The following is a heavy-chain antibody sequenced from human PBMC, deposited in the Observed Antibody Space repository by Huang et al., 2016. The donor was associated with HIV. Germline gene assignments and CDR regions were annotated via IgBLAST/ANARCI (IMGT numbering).Heavy chain of an antibody. Sequence: VQLQESGPGMVRPSQTLSLTCTVSVGSITSGRDYWSWIRQPAGNGLEWIGHVYVRGSTTYNPSLKGRVTISGDTSKNQFSLKLTSVTAADTGVYYCARGTPFFEGWFPYYYYMDVWGKGTTVTVS. D-gene: IGHD3-3*01. CDR1: VGSITSGRDY. CDR2: VYVRGST. V-gene: IGHV4-61*09. J-gene: IGHJ6*03. CDR3: ARGTPFFEGWFPYYYYMDV.